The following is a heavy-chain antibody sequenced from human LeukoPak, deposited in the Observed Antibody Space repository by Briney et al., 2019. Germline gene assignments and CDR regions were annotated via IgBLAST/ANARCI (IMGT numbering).Heavy chain of an antibody. CDR2: IYYSGST. CDR3: ARRLKGRGMELGYYFDY. CDR1: GGSISSSSYY. Sequence: SETLSLTCTVSGGSISSSSYYWGWIRQPPGKGLEWIGSIYYSGSTYYNPSLKSRVTISVDTSKNQFSLKLSSVTAADTAVYYCARRLKGRGMELGYYFDYWGQGTLVTVSS. V-gene: IGHV4-39*01. D-gene: IGHD3-10*01. J-gene: IGHJ4*02.